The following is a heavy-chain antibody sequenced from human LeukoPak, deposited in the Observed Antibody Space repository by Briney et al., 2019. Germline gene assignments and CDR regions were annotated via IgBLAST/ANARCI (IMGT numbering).Heavy chain of an antibody. V-gene: IGHV4-39*01. CDR2: IYYSGGS. Sequence: SETLSLTCTVSGGSIRSGTYFWGWIRQSPGKGLEWIGNIYYSGGSYYNPSLKSRVTISVDTSKNQFSLKLRSVIAADTAVYYCARLWSARYCSTTSCYGPADSWGQGTLVTVSS. D-gene: IGHD2-2*01. J-gene: IGHJ4*02. CDR1: GGSIRSGTYF. CDR3: ARLWSARYCSTTSCYGPADS.